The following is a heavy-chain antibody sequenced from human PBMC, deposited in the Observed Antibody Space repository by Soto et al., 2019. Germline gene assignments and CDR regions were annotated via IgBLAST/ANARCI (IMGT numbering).Heavy chain of an antibody. CDR2: ISGSGDTP. Sequence: HPGGSLRLSCAASGFTFSNYAISWVRQAPGKGLEWVSIISGSGDTPYYADSVKGRFTISRDNSKNTLYLQMNSLRAEDTAVYYCAKGQHSSGWPKCSDYWGQGTLVTVSS. CDR3: AKGQHSSGWPKCSDY. D-gene: IGHD6-19*01. CDR1: GFTFSNYA. J-gene: IGHJ4*02. V-gene: IGHV3-23*01.